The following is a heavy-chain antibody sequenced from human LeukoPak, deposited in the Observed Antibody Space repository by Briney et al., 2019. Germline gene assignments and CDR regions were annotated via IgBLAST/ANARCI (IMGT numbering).Heavy chain of an antibody. V-gene: IGHV1-69*13. CDR1: GGTFSSYA. J-gene: IGHJ4*02. CDR2: IIPIFGTA. CDR3: ARSEYWAIGDY. Sequence: SVTVSFKASGGTFSSYAISWVRQAPGQGLEWMGGIIPIFGTANYAQKFQGRVTITADESTSTAYMELSSLRSEDTAVYYCARSEYWAIGDYWGQGTLVTVSS. D-gene: IGHD2-21*01.